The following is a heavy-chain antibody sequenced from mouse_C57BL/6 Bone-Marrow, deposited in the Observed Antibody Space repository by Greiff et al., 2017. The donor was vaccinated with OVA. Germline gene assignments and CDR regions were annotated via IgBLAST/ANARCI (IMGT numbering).Heavy chain of an antibody. CDR1: GFSLTSYG. CDR2: IWCGGST. D-gene: IGHD2-5*01. V-gene: IGHV2-2*01. Sequence: QVQLKESGPGLVQPSQSLSITCTVSGFSLTSYGVHWVRQSPGKGLEWLGVIWCGGSTDYNAAFISRLSISKDNSKSQVFLKMSSLQADDTAIYYCARPYYSNHEGFAYWGQGTLVTVSA. J-gene: IGHJ3*01. CDR3: ARPYYSNHEGFAY.